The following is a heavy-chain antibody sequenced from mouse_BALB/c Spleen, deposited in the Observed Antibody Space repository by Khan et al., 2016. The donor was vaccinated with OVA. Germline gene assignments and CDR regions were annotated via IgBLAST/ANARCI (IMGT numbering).Heavy chain of an antibody. CDR1: GYTITSDCS. CDR3: ARGGAVVPYVCFDV. V-gene: IGHV3-6*01. J-gene: IGHJ1*01. CDR2: ISYDGSN. D-gene: IGHD1-1*01. Sequence: EVQLQESGPGLVKPSQSLSLTCSVTGYTITSDCSWYWIRQFPGNKLEWMGCISYDGSNDYNPSLKNRITITRDTSKNQFFLRLNSVTTEDKSADYCARGGAVVPYVCFDVWGAGTTVTVSS.